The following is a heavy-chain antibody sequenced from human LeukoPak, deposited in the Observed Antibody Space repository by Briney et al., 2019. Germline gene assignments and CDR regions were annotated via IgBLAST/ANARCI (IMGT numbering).Heavy chain of an antibody. D-gene: IGHD3-16*01. J-gene: IGHJ3*02. Sequence: GESLKISCKGSGYSFSSYWIAWVRQMPGKGLEWMGIIYPGDSGSKYSRSFQGQVTTSADKSINTAYLQWSSLKASDSAMYYCARRLGGADVFDIWGQGTMVTVSS. V-gene: IGHV5-51*01. CDR3: ARRLGGADVFDI. CDR1: GYSFSSYW. CDR2: IYPGDSGS.